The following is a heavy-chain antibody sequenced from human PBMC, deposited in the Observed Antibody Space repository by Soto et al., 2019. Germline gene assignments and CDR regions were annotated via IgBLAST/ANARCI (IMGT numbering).Heavy chain of an antibody. CDR3: AKGREQWERRYFDY. J-gene: IGHJ4*02. D-gene: IGHD6-19*01. V-gene: IGHV3-23*01. CDR2: ISGSGGST. Sequence: PGGSLRHSCAASGFTFSSYAMSWVRQAPGKGLEWVSAISGSGGSTYYADSVKGRFTISRDNSKNTLYLQMNSLRAEDTAVYYYAKGREQWERRYFDYWGQGTLVTVSS. CDR1: GFTFSSYA.